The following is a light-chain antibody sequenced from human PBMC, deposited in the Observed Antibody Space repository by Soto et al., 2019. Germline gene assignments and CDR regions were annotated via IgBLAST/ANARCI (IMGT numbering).Light chain of an antibody. V-gene: IGKV3-20*01. CDR3: HQYASSPRT. CDR1: QSVSSTY. CDR2: DAS. Sequence: EIVLTQSPGTLSLSPGERATLSCRASQSVSSTYLAWYQQKPGQAPRLLIYDASTRAAGIPDRFSGSGSGTAFPLTISRLEAEDFAVYYCHQYASSPRTFGQGAKVEIK. J-gene: IGKJ1*01.